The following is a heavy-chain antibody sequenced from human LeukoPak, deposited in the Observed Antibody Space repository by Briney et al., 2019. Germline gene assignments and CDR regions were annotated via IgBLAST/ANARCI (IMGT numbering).Heavy chain of an antibody. D-gene: IGHD3-3*01. V-gene: IGHV3-23*01. J-gene: IGHJ4*02. CDR1: GFTFSSYA. Sequence: GGSLRLSCAASGFTFSSYAMSWVRQAPGKGLEWVSAISGSGGSTYYADSVKGRFTISRDNSKNTLYLQMNSLRAEDTAVYYCAKDQVLRFLEWLLEGVFDYWGQGPWSPSPQ. CDR3: AKDQVLRFLEWLLEGVFDY. CDR2: ISGSGGST.